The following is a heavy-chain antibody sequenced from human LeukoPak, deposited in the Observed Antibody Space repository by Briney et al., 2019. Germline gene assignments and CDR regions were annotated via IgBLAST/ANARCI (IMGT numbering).Heavy chain of an antibody. CDR3: ARKDIVVVPAAIYYDWFDP. CDR1: GGSISSSSYY. V-gene: IGHV4-39*07. CDR2: IYYSGST. Sequence: PSETLSLTCTVSGGSISSSSYYWGWIRQPPGKGLEWIGSIYYSGSTYYIPSLKSRVTISVDTSKNQFSLKLSSVTAADTAVYYCARKDIVVVPAAIYYDWFDPWGQGTLVTVSS. J-gene: IGHJ5*02. D-gene: IGHD2-2*02.